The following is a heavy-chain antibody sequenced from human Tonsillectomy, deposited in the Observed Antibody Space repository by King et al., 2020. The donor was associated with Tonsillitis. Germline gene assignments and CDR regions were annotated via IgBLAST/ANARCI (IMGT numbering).Heavy chain of an antibody. Sequence: QLVQSGAEVKKPGASVKVSCKASGYAFIDYDVNWVRQATGQGLEWMAWMNPNSGNTGYAQTFRGRVVLTRNTSTNTAYMELTTLTAKDTAVYYCARGGGHYDNTARLHRGPRDSGGQGTRVTVSS. J-gene: IGHJ4*02. D-gene: IGHD3-22*01. CDR2: MNPNSGNT. CDR3: ARGGGHYDNTARLHRGPRDS. CDR1: GYAFIDYD. V-gene: IGHV1-8*02.